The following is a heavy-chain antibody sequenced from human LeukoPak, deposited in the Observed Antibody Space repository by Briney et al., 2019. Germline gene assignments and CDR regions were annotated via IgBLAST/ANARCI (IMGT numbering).Heavy chain of an antibody. Sequence: GASVKVSCKASGGTFSSYAISWVRQAPGQGLEWMGGIIPIFGTANYAQKFQGRVTITADESTSTAYMELSSLRSEDTAVYYCARGNSGYSAKRSSVRGPQAWAFDYWGQGTLVTVSS. D-gene: IGHD5-12*01. J-gene: IGHJ4*02. V-gene: IGHV1-69*13. CDR1: GGTFSSYA. CDR3: ARGNSGYSAKRSSVRGPQAWAFDY. CDR2: IIPIFGTA.